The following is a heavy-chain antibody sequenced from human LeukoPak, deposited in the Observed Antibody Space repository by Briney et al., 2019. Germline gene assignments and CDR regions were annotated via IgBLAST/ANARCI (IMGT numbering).Heavy chain of an antibody. CDR2: ISYDGSNK. Sequence: GGSLRLSCAASGFTFSSYAMHWVRQAPGKGLEWVADISYDGSNKYYADSVKGRVTISRDNSKNTLYMKMNSVRGADTAVYYCAREVTGFDVWGLGQMVTASS. CDR1: GFTFSSYA. CDR3: AREVTGFDV. V-gene: IGHV3-30*04. J-gene: IGHJ3*01.